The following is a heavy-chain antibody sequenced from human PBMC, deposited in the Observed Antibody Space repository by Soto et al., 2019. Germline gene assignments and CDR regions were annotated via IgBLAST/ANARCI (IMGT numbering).Heavy chain of an antibody. CDR2: IYYSGDT. J-gene: IGHJ4*02. D-gene: IGHD3-22*01. CDR1: GGSISSAGYY. Sequence: PSETLSLTCTVSGGSISSAGYYWSWIRQHPGKGLEWIGYIYYSGDTNYNPSLKSRVSMSVDTSKNQFSLKLRSVTAADTAVYYCARGPEYHFDNSGFKYWGQGTPVTAPQ. V-gene: IGHV4-31*03. CDR3: ARGPEYHFDNSGFKY.